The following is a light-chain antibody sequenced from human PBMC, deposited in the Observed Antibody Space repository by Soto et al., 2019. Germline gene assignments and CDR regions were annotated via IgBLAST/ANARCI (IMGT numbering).Light chain of an antibody. V-gene: IGLV2-14*01. CDR3: SSFTSRFTFV. J-gene: IGLJ1*01. CDR2: EVT. Sequence: QSALTQPASVSGSPGQSITISCTGTRRYVGAYNYVSWYQQHPGKAPKLMISEVTNRPSGVSDRFSGSKSGNTASLTISGLQAEDEADYYCSSFTSRFTFVFGTGTKVTVL. CDR1: RRYVGAYNY.